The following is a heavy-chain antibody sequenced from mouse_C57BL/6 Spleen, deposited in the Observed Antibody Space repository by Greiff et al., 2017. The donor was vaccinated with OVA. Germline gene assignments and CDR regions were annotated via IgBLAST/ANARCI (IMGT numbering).Heavy chain of an antibody. J-gene: IGHJ2*01. V-gene: IGHV1-26*01. CDR3: ARSPLPLGSSYGY. D-gene: IGHD1-1*01. Sequence: EVQLQQSGPELVKPGASVKISCKASGYTFTDYYMNWVKQSHGKSLEWIGDINPNNGGTSYNQKFKGKATLTVDKSSSTAYMELRSLTSEDSAVYYCARSPLPLGSSYGYWGQGTTLTVSS. CDR2: INPNNGGT. CDR1: GYTFTDYY.